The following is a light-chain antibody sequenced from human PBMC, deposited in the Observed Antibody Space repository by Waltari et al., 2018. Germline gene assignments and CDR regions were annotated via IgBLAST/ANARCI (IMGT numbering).Light chain of an antibody. Sequence: SSEPTQGPDASVALGQKVKITCQGDSLRTHYGSLYQVKPGQAPVLILFGKEKRPSGIPDRISGYSSGTTSSLTITGAQAEDEADYYCHSRKGSDNQVVFGGGTKLTVL. CDR1: SLRTHY. V-gene: IGLV3-19*01. CDR3: HSRKGSDNQVV. CDR2: GKE. J-gene: IGLJ3*02.